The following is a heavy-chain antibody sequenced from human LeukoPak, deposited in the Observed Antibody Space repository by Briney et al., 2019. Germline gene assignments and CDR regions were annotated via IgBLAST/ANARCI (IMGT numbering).Heavy chain of an antibody. CDR2: IIPIFGTA. CDR3: ARGRGVPAAIGDY. V-gene: IGHV1-69*13. CDR1: GGTFSSYA. D-gene: IGHD2-2*01. J-gene: IGHJ4*02. Sequence: SVNVSCKASGGTFSSYAISWVRQAPGQGLEWMRGIIPIFGTANYAQKFQGRVTITADESTSTAYMELSSPRSEDTAVYYCARGRGVPAAIGDYWGQGTLVTVSS.